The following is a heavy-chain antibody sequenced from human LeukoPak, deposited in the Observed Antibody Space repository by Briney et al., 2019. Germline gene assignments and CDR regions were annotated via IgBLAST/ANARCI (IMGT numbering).Heavy chain of an antibody. Sequence: SETLSLTCTVSGGSISSYYGSWIRQPPGRGLEWIGYIYYSGRTNYHPSLKSRVTISVDTSKNQFSLKLSSVTAADTAVYYCARDRSCTGMDVWGKGTTVTVSS. CDR2: IYYSGRT. V-gene: IGHV4-59*01. CDR1: GGSISSYY. CDR3: ARDRSCTGMDV. J-gene: IGHJ6*04.